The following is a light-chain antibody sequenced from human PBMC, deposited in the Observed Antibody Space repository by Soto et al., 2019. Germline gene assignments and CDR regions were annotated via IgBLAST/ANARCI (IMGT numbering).Light chain of an antibody. CDR3: SSYTTSSTLVI. J-gene: IGLJ2*01. CDR2: DVS. CDR1: SSDVGIYDF. Sequence: QSALTQPASVSGSPGQSITISCTGTSSDVGIYDFVSWYQHHPGKAPKVLIYDVSNRPSGVSNRFSGSKSGNTASLTISGLQAEDEADYYCSSYTTSSTLVIFGGGTKVTVL. V-gene: IGLV2-14*03.